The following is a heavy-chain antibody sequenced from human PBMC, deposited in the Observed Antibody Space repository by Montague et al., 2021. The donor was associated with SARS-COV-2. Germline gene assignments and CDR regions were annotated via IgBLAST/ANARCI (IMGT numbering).Heavy chain of an antibody. CDR1: GGSISSVSSY. Sequence: SETLSLTCSVSGGSISSVSSYWGWIRQSPGKGLEWIGSIYYSGSTNYNPSLKSRVTISVDTAKSHSSLNLRSVTAADTAVNYGARRVGGNSGPYGMDVWGQGTTVAVSS. CDR2: IYYSGST. D-gene: IGHD5-12*01. V-gene: IGHV4-39*02. CDR3: ARRVGGNSGPYGMDV. J-gene: IGHJ6*02.